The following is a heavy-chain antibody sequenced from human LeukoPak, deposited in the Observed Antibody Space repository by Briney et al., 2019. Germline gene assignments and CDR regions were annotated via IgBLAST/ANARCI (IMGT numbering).Heavy chain of an antibody. CDR2: INHSGIT. J-gene: IGHJ4*02. CDR3: ARLRYSSGSRNDY. Sequence: PSETLSLTCAVYGRSFSGYYWIWIRRPPGKGLEWSGEINHSGITNYNPSLKSRVTISVDTSKNQFSLKLSSVTAADTAVYYCARLRYSSGSRNDYWGQGTLVTVSS. CDR1: GRSFSGYY. V-gene: IGHV4-34*01. D-gene: IGHD6-19*01.